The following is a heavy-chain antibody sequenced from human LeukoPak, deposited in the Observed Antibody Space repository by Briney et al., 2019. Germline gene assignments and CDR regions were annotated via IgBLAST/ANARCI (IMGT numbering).Heavy chain of an antibody. J-gene: IGHJ4*02. V-gene: IGHV3-23*01. Sequence: GGSLRLSCAASGFIFSTYAMSWVRQAPGKGLEWVSAISGSDDNTYYADSVRGRFTISRDNSKNTLYLQMNSLRAEDTAIYFCAKSRSGVSSCYNYWGQGTLVTVSS. CDR2: ISGSDDNT. CDR3: AKSRSGVSSCYNY. CDR1: GFIFSTYA. D-gene: IGHD2-15*01.